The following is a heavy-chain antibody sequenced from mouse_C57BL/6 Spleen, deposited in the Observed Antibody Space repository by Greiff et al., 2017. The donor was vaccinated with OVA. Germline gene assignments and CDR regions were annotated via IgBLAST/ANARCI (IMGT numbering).Heavy chain of an antibody. Sequence: QVQLQQSGAELVRPGASVKLSCKASGYTFTDYYINWVKQRPGQGLEWIARIYPGSGNTYYNEKFKGKATLTAEKSSSTAYMQLSSLTSEDSAVYFCARSEDEGYWFAYWGQGTLVTVSA. CDR3: ARSEDEGYWFAY. J-gene: IGHJ3*01. D-gene: IGHD2-3*01. CDR1: GYTFTDYY. CDR2: IYPGSGNT. V-gene: IGHV1-76*01.